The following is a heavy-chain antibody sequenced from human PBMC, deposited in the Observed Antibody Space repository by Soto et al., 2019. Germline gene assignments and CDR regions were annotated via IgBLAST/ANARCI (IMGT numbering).Heavy chain of an antibody. J-gene: IGHJ5*02. CDR2: IIPIFGTA. Sequence: SVKVSCKASGGTFSSYAISWVRQAPGQGLEWMGGIIPIFGTANYAQKFQGRVTITADESTSTAYMELSSLRSEDTAVYYCAIGGSSSSQLAPWFYPWGQGTLVTVSS. CDR1: GGTFSSYA. CDR3: AIGGSSSSQLAPWFYP. V-gene: IGHV1-69*13. D-gene: IGHD6-13*01.